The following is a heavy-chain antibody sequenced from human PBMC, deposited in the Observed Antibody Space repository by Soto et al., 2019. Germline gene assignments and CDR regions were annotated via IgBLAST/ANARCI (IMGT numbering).Heavy chain of an antibody. CDR1: GGSISNYY. Sequence: SETLSLTCTVSGGSISNYYWSWIRQPPGKGLEWIGYIYYSGSTNYNPSLKSRLTISVDTSKNQFSLKLSSVTAADTAVYYCARSQHSGYDSVAYWGKGTLATVSS. V-gene: IGHV4-59*01. J-gene: IGHJ4*02. D-gene: IGHD5-12*01. CDR3: ARSQHSGYDSVAY. CDR2: IYYSGST.